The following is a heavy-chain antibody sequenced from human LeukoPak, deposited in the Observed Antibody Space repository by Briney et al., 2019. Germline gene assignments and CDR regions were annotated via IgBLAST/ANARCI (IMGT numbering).Heavy chain of an antibody. CDR3: GSMAAAGTFDY. Sequence: GGSLRLSCAASGFTFSSYEMNWVRQAPGKGLEWLSYISSSGSTIYYADSVKGRFTISRDNAKNSLYLQMNSLRAEDTAVYYCGSMAAAGTFDYWGQGTLVTVSS. V-gene: IGHV3-48*03. D-gene: IGHD6-13*01. CDR2: ISSSGSTI. CDR1: GFTFSSYE. J-gene: IGHJ4*02.